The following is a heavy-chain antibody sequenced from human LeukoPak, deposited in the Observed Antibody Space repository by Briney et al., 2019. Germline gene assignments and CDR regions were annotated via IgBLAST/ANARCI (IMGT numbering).Heavy chain of an antibody. Sequence: GASVKVSCKASGYTFTTYPMHWVRQAPGQGLEWMGWIIAGNGNTKYSQKFQGRVSFTRDTSASTAYMELSSLRSEDTAIYYCAREWELTMAAPSYWGQGALVTVSS. D-gene: IGHD1-26*01. V-gene: IGHV1-3*01. CDR1: GYTFTTYP. J-gene: IGHJ4*02. CDR3: AREWELTMAAPSY. CDR2: IIAGNGNT.